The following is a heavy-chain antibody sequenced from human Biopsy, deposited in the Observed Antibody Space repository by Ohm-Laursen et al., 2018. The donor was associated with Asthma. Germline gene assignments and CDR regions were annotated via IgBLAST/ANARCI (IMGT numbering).Heavy chain of an antibody. Sequence: SETLSLTWAIYSGSLRGNFWSWIRQHPGKGLEWIGFIYYSGSTYYNPSLKSRVSISIDTSKNQFSLKLSSVTAADTAVYYCARAQDYYDSRGYYRSFDYWGQGTLVTVSS. D-gene: IGHD3-22*01. V-gene: IGHV4-31*11. CDR2: IYYSGST. J-gene: IGHJ4*02. CDR1: SGSLRGNF. CDR3: ARAQDYYDSRGYYRSFDY.